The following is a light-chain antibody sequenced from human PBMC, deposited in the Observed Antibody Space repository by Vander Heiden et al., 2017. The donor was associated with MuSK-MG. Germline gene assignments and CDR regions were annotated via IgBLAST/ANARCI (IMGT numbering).Light chain of an antibody. J-gene: IGLJ1*01. CDR2: QDS. CDR1: KLGDSF. CDR3: LAWDSSAAGV. V-gene: IGLV3-1*01. Sequence: SGDLTQPPSVSVSPGQTATITCSGDKLGDSFASWYQQKPGQSPILVIHQDSKRPSGIPERFSASNSGNTVTLTISGTQPLDEADYYCLAWDSSAAGVFGTGTRVTV.